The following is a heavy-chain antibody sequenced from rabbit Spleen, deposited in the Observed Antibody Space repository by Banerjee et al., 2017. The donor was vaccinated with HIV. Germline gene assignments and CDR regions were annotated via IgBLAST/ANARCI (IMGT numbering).Heavy chain of an antibody. D-gene: IGHD6-1*01. CDR2: IGARSGVP. Sequence: QEQLVESGGGLVKPEGSLKLSCTASGFSFSNKAVMCWVRQAPGKGLEWISCIGARSGVPYYASWTKGRFTISKASSTTVDLKMTSLTAADTATYFCVREAGYGGYGDANLWGQGTLVTVS. J-gene: IGHJ4*01. CDR3: VREAGYGGYGDANL. CDR1: GFSFSNKAV. V-gene: IGHV1S45*01.